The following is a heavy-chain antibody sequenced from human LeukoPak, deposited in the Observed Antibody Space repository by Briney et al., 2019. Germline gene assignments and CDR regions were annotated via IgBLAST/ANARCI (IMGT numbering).Heavy chain of an antibody. CDR3: ARGSWLAAGTWWFDP. CDR1: GGSISSSSYY. Sequence: SETLSLTCTVSGGSISSSSYYWGWLRQPPGKGLEWIGSLYYSGSTNYNPSLKSRVTISVDTSKNQFSLKLSSVTAADTAVYYCARGSWLAAGTWWFDPWGQGTLVTVSS. D-gene: IGHD6-13*01. CDR2: LYYSGST. J-gene: IGHJ5*02. V-gene: IGHV4-39*07.